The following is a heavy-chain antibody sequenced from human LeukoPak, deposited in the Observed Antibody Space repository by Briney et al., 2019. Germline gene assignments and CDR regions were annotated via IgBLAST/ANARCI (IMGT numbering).Heavy chain of an antibody. CDR1: GFTFSNAW. J-gene: IGHJ4*02. V-gene: IGHV3-15*01. Sequence: GGSLRLSCAASGFTFSNAWMSWVRQAPGKGLESVGRIKSKPDGGTTDYAAPVKGRFTISGDDSKTTLYLQMNSLKTEDTAVYYCTTVTRAPAAMDYWGQGTLVTVSS. CDR3: TTVTRAPAAMDY. D-gene: IGHD2-2*01. CDR2: IKSKPDGGTT.